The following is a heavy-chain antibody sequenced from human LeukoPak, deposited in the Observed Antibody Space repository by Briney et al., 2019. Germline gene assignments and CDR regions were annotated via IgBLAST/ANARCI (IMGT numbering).Heavy chain of an antibody. V-gene: IGHV3-74*01. CDR2: MSPDGRTT. D-gene: IGHD7-27*01. J-gene: IGHJ4*02. Sequence: GESLRLSCAASGFTLSSYWMNWVRQVPGKGLERVSHMSPDGRTTTYADSVKGRFTISRDNAKNTLYLQMTSLRAEDTAVYYCVRDGLGTLPYDCWGQGTPATVSS. CDR3: VRDGLGTLPYDC. CDR1: GFTLSSYW.